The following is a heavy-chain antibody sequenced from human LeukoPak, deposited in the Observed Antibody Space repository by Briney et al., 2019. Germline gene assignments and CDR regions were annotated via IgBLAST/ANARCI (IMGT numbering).Heavy chain of an antibody. D-gene: IGHD1-26*01. CDR1: RYTFTSYA. CDR3: ERSWELPDFFDN. Sequence: GSSVKVSCKPSRYTFTSYAMYWLRQAPAHRREGMGWINAGNGNTKYSQKFWGTVSITRDTTASTPSMRQSSLRSDSTAVYYCERSWELPDFFDNWGQGTLGTASS. V-gene: IGHV1-3*01. J-gene: IGHJ4*02. CDR2: INAGNGNT.